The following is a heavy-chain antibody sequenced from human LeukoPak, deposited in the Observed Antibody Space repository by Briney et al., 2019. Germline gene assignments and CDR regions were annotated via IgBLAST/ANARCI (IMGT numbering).Heavy chain of an antibody. D-gene: IGHD6-13*01. Sequence: ASVKVSCKASGYNFTSSYIHWVRQAPGQGLEWLGIINPSGGFTAYAQKFQGRVTMTSDTSPSTVYMELRSLRSEDTAVYFCARGPGIAAAEILCFFDFWGQGTLVTVSS. CDR1: GYNFTSSY. V-gene: IGHV1-46*01. J-gene: IGHJ4*02. CDR2: INPSGGFT. CDR3: ARGPGIAAAEILCFFDF.